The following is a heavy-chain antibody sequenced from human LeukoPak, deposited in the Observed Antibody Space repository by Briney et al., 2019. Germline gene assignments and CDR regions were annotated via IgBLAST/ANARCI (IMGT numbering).Heavy chain of an antibody. CDR2: IKQDGGEK. CDR3: AKDLTIFGVVPTSFDP. D-gene: IGHD3-3*01. Sequence: PGGSLRLSCAASGFTFSSYWMSWVRQAPGKGLEWVANIKQDGGEKYYVDSVKGRFTISRDNAKNSLYLQMNSLRAEDTAVYYCAKDLTIFGVVPTSFDPWGQGTLVTVSS. J-gene: IGHJ5*02. CDR1: GFTFSSYW. V-gene: IGHV3-7*03.